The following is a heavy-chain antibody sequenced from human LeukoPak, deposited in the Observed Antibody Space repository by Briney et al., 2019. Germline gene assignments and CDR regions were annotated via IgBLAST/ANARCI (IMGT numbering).Heavy chain of an antibody. CDR1: GGSISSGGYY. CDR3: ARGLDIVVVGGFDP. CDR2: IYYSGHT. Sequence: LSQTLSLTCTVSGGSISSGGYYWSWIRQPPGKGLEWIGYIYYSGHTNYNPSLKSRVTISVDTSENRFSLRLTSVTAADTAVYYCARGLDIVVVGGFDPWGQGTLVTVSS. V-gene: IGHV4-61*03. D-gene: IGHD2-2*01. J-gene: IGHJ5*02.